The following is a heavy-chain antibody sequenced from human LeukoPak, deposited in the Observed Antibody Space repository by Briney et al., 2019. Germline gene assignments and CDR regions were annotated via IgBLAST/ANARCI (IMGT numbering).Heavy chain of an antibody. J-gene: IGHJ3*02. CDR2: ISSSGSTI. CDR1: GFTFSDYY. D-gene: IGHD3-10*01. V-gene: IGHV3-11*01. Sequence: GGSLRLSCAASGFTFSDYYMSWIRQAPGKGLEWVSYISSSGSTIYYADSVKGRFTISRDNAKNSLYLQMNSLRAEDTAVYYCARHARAHRYYGSGTKPGAFDIWGQGTMVTVSS. CDR3: ARHARAHRYYGSGTKPGAFDI.